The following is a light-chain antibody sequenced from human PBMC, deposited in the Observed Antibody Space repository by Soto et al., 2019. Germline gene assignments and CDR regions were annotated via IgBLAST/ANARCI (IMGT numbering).Light chain of an antibody. CDR2: GAS. J-gene: IGKJ1*01. CDR3: QQFDSLPRT. Sequence: EIVLTQSPGTLSLSPGERATLSCRASQSVSSIYLAWYQQKRGQAPRLLMSGASSRASGIPDRFSGSGSGTDFTLTISRLEPEDFAVYYCQQFDSLPRTFGQGTKVDIK. V-gene: IGKV3-20*01. CDR1: QSVSSIY.